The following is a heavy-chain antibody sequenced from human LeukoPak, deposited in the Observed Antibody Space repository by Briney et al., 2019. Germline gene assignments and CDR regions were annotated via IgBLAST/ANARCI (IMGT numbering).Heavy chain of an antibody. V-gene: IGHV3-23*01. Sequence: GGSLRLSCAASGFTFSSYAMSWVRQAPGKGLEWVSAISGSGGSTYYADSVKGRFTISRDNSKKTLYFQMDSLRAEDMAVYYCAKWGFTYGPGYFDYWGQGTLVTVSS. CDR2: ISGSGGST. J-gene: IGHJ4*02. CDR3: AKWGFTYGPGYFDY. D-gene: IGHD3-10*01. CDR1: GFTFSSYA.